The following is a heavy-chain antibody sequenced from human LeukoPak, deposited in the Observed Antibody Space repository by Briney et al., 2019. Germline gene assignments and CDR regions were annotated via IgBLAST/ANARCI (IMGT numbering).Heavy chain of an antibody. CDR3: ARLVVRGVIEDYYGMDV. CDR2: IVSNDSYN. Sequence: GESPKISCKGSGYSFTSYWISWVRQMPRKGLEWMGTIVSNDSYNNYSPSFQGHVTISADKSISTAYLQWSSLKASDTAMYYCARLVVRGVIEDYYGMDVWGKGTTVTVSS. J-gene: IGHJ6*04. D-gene: IGHD3-10*01. V-gene: IGHV5-10-1*01. CDR1: GYSFTSYW.